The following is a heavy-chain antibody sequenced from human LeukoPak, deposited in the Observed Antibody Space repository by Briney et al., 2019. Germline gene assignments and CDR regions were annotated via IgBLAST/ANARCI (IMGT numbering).Heavy chain of an antibody. V-gene: IGHV3-53*01. CDR3: AKGPRDYGDYVVSLDYFDY. D-gene: IGHD4-17*01. J-gene: IGHJ4*02. CDR2: IYSGGST. CDR1: GFTVSSNY. Sequence: GGSLRLSCAASGFTVSSNYMSWVRQAPGKGLEWVSVIYSGGSTYYADSVKGRFTISRDNSKNTLYLQMNSLRAEDTAVYYCAKGPRDYGDYVVSLDYFDYWAREPWSPSPQ.